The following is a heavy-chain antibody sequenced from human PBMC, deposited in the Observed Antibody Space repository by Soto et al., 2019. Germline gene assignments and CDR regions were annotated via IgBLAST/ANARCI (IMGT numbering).Heavy chain of an antibody. D-gene: IGHD3-3*01. J-gene: IGHJ5*02. CDR1: GYTFTSYG. CDR2: ISAYNGNT. V-gene: IGHV1-18*01. CDR3: XXXXXXXGYYRGGFDP. Sequence: QVQLVQSGAEVKKPGASVKVSCKASGYTFTSYGISWVRQAPGQGLEWMGWISAYNGNTNYAQKLQGRVTMTTDTSTSTAYXXXXXXXXXXXXXXXXXXXXXXXGYYRGGFDPWGQGTLVTVSS.